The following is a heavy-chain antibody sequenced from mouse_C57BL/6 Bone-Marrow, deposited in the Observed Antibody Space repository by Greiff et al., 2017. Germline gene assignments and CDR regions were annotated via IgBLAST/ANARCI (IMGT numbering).Heavy chain of an antibody. V-gene: IGHV5-17*01. J-gene: IGHJ2*01. CDR1: GFTFSDYG. D-gene: IGHD1-1*01. Sequence: EVKVVESGGGLVKPGGSLKLSCAASGFTFSDYGMHWVRQAPEKGLEWVAYISSGSSTIHYAVTVKGRFTSSRDNAKNTLFLQMTSLRSEDTAMYYCAREDYYGSSFFDYWGQGTTLTVSS. CDR2: ISSGSSTI. CDR3: AREDYYGSSFFDY.